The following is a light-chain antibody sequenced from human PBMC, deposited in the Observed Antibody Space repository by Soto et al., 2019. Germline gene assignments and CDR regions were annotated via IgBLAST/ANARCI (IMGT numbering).Light chain of an antibody. V-gene: IGKV3-20*01. J-gene: IGKJ1*01. CDR2: GAS. CDR1: QSVSSNY. CDR3: QQYGTSGWT. Sequence: EVVLTQSPGALSLYPGERATLSCRANQSVSSNYLGWYQQKPGQAPRLLIYGASSRATGIPDRFSGSGSGTDFTLTISRLEPEDFAVYYCQQYGTSGWTFGQGTKVAIK.